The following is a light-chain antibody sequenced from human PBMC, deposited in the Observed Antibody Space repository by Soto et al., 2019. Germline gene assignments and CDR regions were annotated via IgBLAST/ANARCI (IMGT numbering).Light chain of an antibody. V-gene: IGKV1-5*03. J-gene: IGKJ1*01. CDR2: KAS. CDR3: QQTMGT. Sequence: DIQMTQSPSTLSASVGDRVTITCRASQSISSWLAWYQQKPGKAPKLLIYKASSLASGVPSRFSGSGSGTEFTLTISSLQPDDFATYYCQQTMGTFGQGTKVEIK. CDR1: QSISSW.